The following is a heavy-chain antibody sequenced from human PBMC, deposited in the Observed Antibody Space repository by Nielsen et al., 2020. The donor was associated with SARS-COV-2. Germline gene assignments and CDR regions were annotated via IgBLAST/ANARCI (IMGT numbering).Heavy chain of an antibody. V-gene: IGHV3-15*01. Sequence: GGSLSLSCAGSGCTFSDYYVRWESQAPGKGVEWVGRIKSKTDGGTTDYAAHVKGKFTISRDESKNTLYLQMNSLKTEDTAVYYCTTGLRFLEWSAYYMDVWGKGTMVTVSS. D-gene: IGHD3-3*01. CDR3: TTGLRFLEWSAYYMDV. CDR2: IKSKTDGGTT. CDR1: GCTFSDYY. J-gene: IGHJ6*03.